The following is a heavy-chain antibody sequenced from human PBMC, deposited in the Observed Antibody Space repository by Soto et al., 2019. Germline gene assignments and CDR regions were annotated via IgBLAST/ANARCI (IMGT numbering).Heavy chain of an antibody. J-gene: IGHJ4*02. V-gene: IGHV4-59*01. Sequence: SETLSLTCTVSGGSISSYYWSWIRQPPGKGLEWIGYIYYSGSTNYNPSLKSRVTISVDTSKNQFSLKLSSVTAADTAVYYCARARFQVLYGKPYFDSWGQGTLVTVSS. CDR3: ARARFQVLYGKPYFDS. D-gene: IGHD2-2*02. CDR1: GGSISSYY. CDR2: IYYSGST.